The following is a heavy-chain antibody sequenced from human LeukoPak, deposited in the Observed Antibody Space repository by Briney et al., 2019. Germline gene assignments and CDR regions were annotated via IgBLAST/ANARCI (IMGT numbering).Heavy chain of an antibody. J-gene: IGHJ3*02. CDR1: GGTFSSYA. CDR2: IIPIFGTA. V-gene: IGHV1-69*05. D-gene: IGHD1-26*01. Sequence: EASVKVSCKASGGTFSSYAISWVRQAPGQGLEWMGGIIPIFGTANYAQKFQGRVTITTDESTSTAYMGLSSLRSEDTAVYYCARRGIVGARRGAFDIWGQGTMVTVSS. CDR3: ARRGIVGARRGAFDI.